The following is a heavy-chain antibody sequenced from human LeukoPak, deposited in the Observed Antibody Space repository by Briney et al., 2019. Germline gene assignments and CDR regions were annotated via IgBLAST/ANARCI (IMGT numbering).Heavy chain of an antibody. V-gene: IGHV3-53*01. J-gene: IGHJ4*02. Sequence: GGSLRLSCAASGFTFSSYAMSWVRQAPGKGLEWVSVIYSDGSTYYADSVKGRFTISRDSSKNMLYLQMNSLRAEDTAVYYCARIPIVVITSGGYWGQGTLVTVSS. CDR3: ARIPIVVITSGGY. CDR2: IYSDGST. D-gene: IGHD3-22*01. CDR1: GFTFSSYA.